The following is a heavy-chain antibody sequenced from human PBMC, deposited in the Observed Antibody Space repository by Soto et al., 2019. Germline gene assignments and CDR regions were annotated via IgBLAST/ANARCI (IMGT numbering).Heavy chain of an antibody. J-gene: IGHJ6*02. V-gene: IGHV4-4*07. Sequence: SETLSLTCTVSGGSISSYYWSWIRQPAGKGLEWIGRIYTSGSTNYNPSLKSRVTMSVDTSKNQFSLKLNSVTAADTAVYYCARIIGDNWNYFYGMDVWGQGTTVTVSS. CDR2: IYTSGST. CDR3: ARIIGDNWNYFYGMDV. CDR1: GGSISSYY. D-gene: IGHD1-20*01.